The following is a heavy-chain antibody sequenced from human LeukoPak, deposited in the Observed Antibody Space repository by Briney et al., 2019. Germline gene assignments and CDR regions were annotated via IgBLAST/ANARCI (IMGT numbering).Heavy chain of an antibody. Sequence: SQTLSLTCTVSGGSISSGSYYWSWIRQPAGKGLEWIGRIYTSGSTNYNPSLKSRVTISVDTSKNQFSLKLSSVTAADTAVYYCARGEIYSGYYFDYWGQGTLVTVSP. CDR3: ARGEIYSGYYFDY. V-gene: IGHV4-61*02. D-gene: IGHD1-26*01. CDR2: IYTSGST. J-gene: IGHJ4*02. CDR1: GGSISSGSYY.